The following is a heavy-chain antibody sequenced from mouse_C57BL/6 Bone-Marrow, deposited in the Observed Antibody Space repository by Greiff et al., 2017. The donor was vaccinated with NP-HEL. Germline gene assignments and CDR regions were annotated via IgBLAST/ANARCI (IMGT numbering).Heavy chain of an antibody. CDR2: ISNLAYSI. Sequence: EVNVVESGGGLVQPGGSLKLSCAASGFTFSDYGMAWVRQAPRKGPEWVAFISNLAYSIYYADTVTGRFTISRENAKNTLYLEMSSLRSEDTAMYYCARLGTYAMDYWGQGTSVTVSS. J-gene: IGHJ4*01. V-gene: IGHV5-15*01. CDR1: GFTFSDYG. D-gene: IGHD3-3*01. CDR3: ARLGTYAMDY.